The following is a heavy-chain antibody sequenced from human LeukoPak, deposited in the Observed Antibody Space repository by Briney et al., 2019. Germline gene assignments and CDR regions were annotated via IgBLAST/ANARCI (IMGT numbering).Heavy chain of an antibody. J-gene: IGHJ4*02. CDR2: IRSKAYGGTT. CDR1: GFTFGDYA. CDR3: TRSLNYYDSRYYFDY. V-gene: IGHV3-49*04. Sequence: GGSLRLSCTASGFTFGDYAMSWVRQAPGKGLEWVGFIRSKAYGGTTEYAASVKGRFTISRDDSKSIAYLQMNSLKTEDTAVYYCTRSLNYYDSRYYFDYWGQGTLVTVSS. D-gene: IGHD3-22*01.